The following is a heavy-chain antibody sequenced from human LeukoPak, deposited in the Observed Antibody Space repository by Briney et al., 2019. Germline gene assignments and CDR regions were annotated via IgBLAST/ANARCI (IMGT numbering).Heavy chain of an antibody. D-gene: IGHD2-15*01. CDR3: ARDLLRAAPSTELFDY. V-gene: IGHV4-30-2*01. CDR2: IYHSGST. CDR1: GGSISSGGYS. J-gene: IGHJ4*02. Sequence: SETLSLTCAVSGGSISSGGYSWSWIRQPPGKGLEWIGYIYHSGSTYYNPSLKSRVTISVDRSKNQFSLKLSSVTAADTAVYYCARDLLRAAPSTELFDYWGQGTLVTVSS.